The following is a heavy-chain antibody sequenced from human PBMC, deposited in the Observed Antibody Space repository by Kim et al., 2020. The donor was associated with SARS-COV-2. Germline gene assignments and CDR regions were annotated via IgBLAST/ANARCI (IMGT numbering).Heavy chain of an antibody. D-gene: IGHD1-26*01. J-gene: IGHJ4*02. CDR2: K. Sequence: KYCGDSVKGRFTIYRENAKNSLYLQLNSRRAEDTAVYSCERCGLGAALDDWGQGTLVTVSS. V-gene: IGHV3-7*01. CDR3: ERCGLGAALDD.